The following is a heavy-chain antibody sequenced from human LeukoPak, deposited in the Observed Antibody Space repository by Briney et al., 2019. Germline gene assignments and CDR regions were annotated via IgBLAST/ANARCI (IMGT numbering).Heavy chain of an antibody. CDR2: IWYDGSNK. D-gene: IGHD2-21*01. V-gene: IGHV3-30*02. Sequence: SGGSLRLSCAASGFTFSSCGMHWVRQAPGKGLEWVAVIWYDGSNKYYADSVKGRFTISRDNSKNTLYLQMNSLRAEDTAVYYCAKDSLAIRWGTHAFDIWGQGTMVTVSS. J-gene: IGHJ3*02. CDR3: AKDSLAIRWGTHAFDI. CDR1: GFTFSSCG.